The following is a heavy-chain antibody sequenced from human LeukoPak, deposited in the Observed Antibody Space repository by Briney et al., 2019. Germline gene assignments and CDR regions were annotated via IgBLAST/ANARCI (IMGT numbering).Heavy chain of an antibody. Sequence: PGGSLRLSCAASGFTFSSYAMSWVRQAPGKGLEWVSSISSSSSYIYYADSVKGRFTISRDNAKNSLYLQMNSLRAEDTAVYYCASPYYDFWSGSEGAFDYWGRGTLVTVSS. V-gene: IGHV3-21*01. CDR1: GFTFSSYA. CDR3: ASPYYDFWSGSEGAFDY. J-gene: IGHJ4*02. CDR2: ISSSSSYI. D-gene: IGHD3-3*01.